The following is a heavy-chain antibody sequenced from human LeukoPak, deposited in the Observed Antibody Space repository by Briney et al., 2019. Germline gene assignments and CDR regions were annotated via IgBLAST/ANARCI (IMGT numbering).Heavy chain of an antibody. CDR3: ARVSHYSGSYYGTFDI. V-gene: IGHV1-69*13. D-gene: IGHD1-26*01. Sequence: SVKVSCKASGGTFSSYAISWVRQAPGQGLEWMGGIIPIFGTANYAQKFQGRVTITADESTSTAYMELSSLRSEDTAVYYCARVSHYSGSYYGTFDIWGQGTMVTVSS. J-gene: IGHJ3*02. CDR1: GGTFSSYA. CDR2: IIPIFGTA.